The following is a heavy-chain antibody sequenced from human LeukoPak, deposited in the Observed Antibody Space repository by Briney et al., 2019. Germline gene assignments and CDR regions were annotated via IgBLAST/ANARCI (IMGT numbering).Heavy chain of an antibody. CDR3: ASGRGGRGGINYFDY. Sequence: GGTLRLSCAVSGFTFCNYGMHWVRKAPGKGLERVAIIYYDGSEKYYVDSVKGRFTISRDNSKNTLYLQMNSLRAEDTALYYCASGRGGRGGINYFDYWGQGTLVTVSS. D-gene: IGHD2-15*01. V-gene: IGHV3-33*01. CDR2: IYYDGSEK. CDR1: GFTFCNYG. J-gene: IGHJ4*02.